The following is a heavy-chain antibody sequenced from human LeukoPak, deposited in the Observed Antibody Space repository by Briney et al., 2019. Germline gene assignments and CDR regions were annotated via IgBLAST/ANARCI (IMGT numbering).Heavy chain of an antibody. CDR1: GYTFTGYY. Sequence: ASVKVSCKASGYTFTGYYMHWVRQAPGQGLEWMGWINPNSGGTNYAQKFQGRVTMTRDTSISTAYMELSRLRSDDTAVYYCARGSSSWTSGDYYYMDVCGKGTTVTVSS. CDR3: ARGSSSWTSGDYYYMDV. V-gene: IGHV1-2*02. J-gene: IGHJ6*03. D-gene: IGHD6-13*01. CDR2: INPNSGGT.